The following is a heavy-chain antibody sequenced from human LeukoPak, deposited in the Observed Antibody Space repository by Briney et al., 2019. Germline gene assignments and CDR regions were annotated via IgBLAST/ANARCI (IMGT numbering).Heavy chain of an antibody. D-gene: IGHD3-16*01. J-gene: IGHJ4*02. V-gene: IGHV3-30*03. CDR2: ISYDGSNK. Sequence: GGSLRLSCAASGFTFSSYGMHWVCQAPGKGLEWVAGISYDGSNKYYADSVKGRFTISRDNSKNTLYLQMNSLKTEDTAVYYCTTATWGSLDYWGQGTLVTVSS. CDR1: GFTFSSYG. CDR3: TTATWGSLDY.